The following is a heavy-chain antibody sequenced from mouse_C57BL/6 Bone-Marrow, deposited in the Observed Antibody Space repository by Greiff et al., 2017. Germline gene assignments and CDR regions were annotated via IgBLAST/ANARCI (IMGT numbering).Heavy chain of an antibody. Sequence: QVQLKQPGAELVRPGTSVKLSCKASGYTFTSYWMHWVKQRPGQGLEWIGVIDPSDSYTNYNQKFKGKATLTVDTSSSTAYMQLSSLTSEDSAVYYCARNRGYDGYSYAMDYWGQGTSVTVSS. D-gene: IGHD2-3*01. CDR2: IDPSDSYT. CDR1: GYTFTSYW. V-gene: IGHV1-59*01. J-gene: IGHJ4*01. CDR3: ARNRGYDGYSYAMDY.